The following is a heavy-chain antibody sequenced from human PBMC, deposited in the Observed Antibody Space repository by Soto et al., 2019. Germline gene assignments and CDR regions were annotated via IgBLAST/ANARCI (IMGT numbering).Heavy chain of an antibody. J-gene: IGHJ4*02. CDR3: TTDYRVQAPIDY. V-gene: IGHV3-15*01. CDR1: GFTFSNAW. Sequence: GGSLRLSCAASGFTFSNAWMSWVRQAPGKGLEWVGRIKSKTDGGTTDYAAPVKGRFTISRDDSKNTLYLQMNSLKTEDTAVYYCTTDYRVQAPIDYWGQGTLVTVSS. CDR2: IKSKTDGGTT. D-gene: IGHD2-2*01.